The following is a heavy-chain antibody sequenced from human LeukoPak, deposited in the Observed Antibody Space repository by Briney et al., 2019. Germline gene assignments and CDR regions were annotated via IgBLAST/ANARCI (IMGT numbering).Heavy chain of an antibody. CDR2: IYYSGNT. J-gene: IGHJ4*02. Sequence: PSETLSLTCTVSGGSISSSSYYWGWIRQPPGKGLEWIGSIYYSGNTYYNPSLKSRVTISVDTSKNQFSLKLSSVTAADTAVYYCARHTQDYGDLDYFDYWGQGTLVTVSS. D-gene: IGHD4-17*01. CDR1: GGSISSSSYY. V-gene: IGHV4-39*01. CDR3: ARHTQDYGDLDYFDY.